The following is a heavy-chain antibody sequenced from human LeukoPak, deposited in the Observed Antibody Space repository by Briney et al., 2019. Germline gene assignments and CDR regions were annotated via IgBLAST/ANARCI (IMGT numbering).Heavy chain of an antibody. Sequence: SETLSLTCTVSGGPIRSGDFYWSWVRQPPGKGLEWIGYIYYSGSTYYNPSLKSRVTISVDTSKNQFSLKLSSVTAADTAVYYCASSVGDIVVVPLDYWGQGTLVTVSS. J-gene: IGHJ4*02. CDR3: ASSVGDIVVVPLDY. CDR1: GGPIRSGDFY. D-gene: IGHD2-2*01. V-gene: IGHV4-30-4*01. CDR2: IYYSGST.